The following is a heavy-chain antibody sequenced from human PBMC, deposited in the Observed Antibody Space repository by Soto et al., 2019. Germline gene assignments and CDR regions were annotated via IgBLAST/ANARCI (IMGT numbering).Heavy chain of an antibody. Sequence: QVQLVQSGAEVKKPGSSVKVSCKASGGTFSSYAISWVRQAPGQGLEWMGGIIPIFGTANYAQKFQGRVTITADESTSTAYMELRSLRSEDTAVYYCAILNRPNAAWSIWYQLTTGVWFDPWGQGTLVTVSS. CDR1: GGTFSSYA. J-gene: IGHJ5*02. CDR3: AILNRPNAAWSIWYQLTTGVWFDP. CDR2: IIPIFGTA. V-gene: IGHV1-69*01. D-gene: IGHD6-13*01.